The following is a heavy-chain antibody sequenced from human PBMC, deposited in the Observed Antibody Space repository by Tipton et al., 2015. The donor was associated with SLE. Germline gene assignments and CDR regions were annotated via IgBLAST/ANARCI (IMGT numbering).Heavy chain of an antibody. CDR2: IIHSGVT. D-gene: IGHD3-16*01. CDR1: GGSFNGYF. CDR3: ARDGGYWFFDL. V-gene: IGHV4-34*12. J-gene: IGHJ2*01. Sequence: LRLSCAVSGGSFNGYFWTWIRQPPGKGLEWIAEIIHSGVTNYNPSLRSRVTISVDMSKSQVSLKLTSVTAADTAVYSCARDGGYWFFDLWGRGTLVTVSS.